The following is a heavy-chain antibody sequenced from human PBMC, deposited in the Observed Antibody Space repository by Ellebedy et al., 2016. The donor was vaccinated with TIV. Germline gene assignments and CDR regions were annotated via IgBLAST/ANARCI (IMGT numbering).Heavy chain of an antibody. J-gene: IGHJ4*02. CDR2: IKDDGSEK. V-gene: IGHV3-7*01. CDR1: GFTFSYYW. D-gene: IGHD6-19*01. CDR3: ARGGSDSDY. Sequence: GESLKISXAASGFTFSYYWMTWVRQAPGKGLEWVANIKDDGSEKNYVDSVKGRFTISRDNAKNSLYLQMNSLRTEDTAVYYCARGGSDSDYWGQGTLVTVSS.